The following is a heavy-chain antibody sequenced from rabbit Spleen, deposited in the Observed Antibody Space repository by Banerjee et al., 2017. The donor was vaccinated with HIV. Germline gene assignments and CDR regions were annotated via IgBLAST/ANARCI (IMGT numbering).Heavy chain of an antibody. Sequence: QEQLVESGGGLVQPGGSLTLSCKASGFDVSNYYMNWVRQAPGKGLEWIACIDTNDGDTDYANWPKGRFTISKTSSTTVTLQMTSLTAADTATYFCAREKSGIVGYDLWGPGTLVTVS. CDR1: GFDVSNYYM. CDR3: AREKSGIVGYDL. V-gene: IGHV1S45*01. CDR2: IDTNDGDT. D-gene: IGHD6-1*01. J-gene: IGHJ6*01.